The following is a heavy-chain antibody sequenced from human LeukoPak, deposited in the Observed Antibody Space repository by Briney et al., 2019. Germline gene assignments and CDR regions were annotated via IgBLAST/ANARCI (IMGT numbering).Heavy chain of an antibody. CDR3: TAGPSGWTEFFRH. J-gene: IGHJ1*01. Sequence: PGGSLRLSCTAPAFTLSDFTIHWVRQASGKGLEWVARIRTKGNNYAPGYGASVKGRFTISRDDAKNTAYLQMNSLKTDDTVIYYCTAGPSGWTEFFRHWGQGTLVTVSS. CDR1: AFTLSDFT. CDR2: IRTKGNNYAP. V-gene: IGHV3-73*01. D-gene: IGHD6-19*01.